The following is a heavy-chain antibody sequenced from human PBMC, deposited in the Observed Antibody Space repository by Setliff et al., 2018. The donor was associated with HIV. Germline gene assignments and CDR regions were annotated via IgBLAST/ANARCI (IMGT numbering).Heavy chain of an antibody. CDR1: GFSLSTSGMC. Sequence: SGPTLVNPTQTLTLTCTFSGFSLSTSGMCASWIRQPPGKALEWLARIDWDDDKYYSTSLKTRLTISKDTSKNQVVLTMTNMDPVDTATYYCARSIAVAGSEGSYYYYYYMDVWGKGTTVTVSS. V-gene: IGHV2-70*11. J-gene: IGHJ6*03. CDR2: IDWDDDK. CDR3: ARSIAVAGSEGSYYYYYYMDV. D-gene: IGHD6-19*01.